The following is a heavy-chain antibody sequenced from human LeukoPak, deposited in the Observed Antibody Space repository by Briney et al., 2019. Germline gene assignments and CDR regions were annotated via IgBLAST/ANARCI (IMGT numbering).Heavy chain of an antibody. CDR3: ASGVPPEY. V-gene: IGHV3-30*04. J-gene: IGHJ4*02. D-gene: IGHD1-1*01. Sequence: PGRSLRLFCAASGFTFSSYAMHWVRQASGKGLEWVAVISYDGSNKYYADSVKGRFTISRDNSKNTLYLQMNSLRAEDTAVYYCASGVPPEYWGQGTLVTVSS. CDR2: ISYDGSNK. CDR1: GFTFSSYA.